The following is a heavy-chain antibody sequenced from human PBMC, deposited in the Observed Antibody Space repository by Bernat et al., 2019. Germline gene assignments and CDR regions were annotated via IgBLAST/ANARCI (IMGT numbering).Heavy chain of an antibody. CDR1: EFAFSNYD. Sequence: EVQLVESGGGLVQPGGSLRLSCAASEFAFSNYDIHWLRQATGKGLEWVSAIAAVGDTYYLGSVKGRFTISRENAKNSLYLQMNSLRVGDTAVYYCARAQNIAVAGPGAFDIWGHGTMVTVSS. D-gene: IGHD6-19*01. V-gene: IGHV3-13*04. CDR3: ARAQNIAVAGPGAFDI. J-gene: IGHJ3*02. CDR2: IAAVGDT.